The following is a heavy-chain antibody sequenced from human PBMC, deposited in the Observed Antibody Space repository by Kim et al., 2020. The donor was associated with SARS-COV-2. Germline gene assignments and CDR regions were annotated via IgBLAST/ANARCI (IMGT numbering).Heavy chain of an antibody. V-gene: IGHV3-21*06. Sequence: KDRFTVSRDNAKNSLYLQMNSLRAEDTAVYYCAGLRCNLITCQGNDPFDIWGRGTMVTVSS. CDR3: AGLRCNLITCQGNDPFDI. D-gene: IGHD3-22*01. J-gene: IGHJ3*02.